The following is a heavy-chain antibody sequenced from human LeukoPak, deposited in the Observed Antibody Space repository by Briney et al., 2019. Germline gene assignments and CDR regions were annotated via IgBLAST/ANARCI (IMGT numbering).Heavy chain of an antibody. CDR3: ARGVAARPHY. D-gene: IGHD6-6*01. Sequence: TSETLSLTCAVYGGSFSGYYWSLIRQPPGKGLEWIGEINHSGSTNYNPSLKSRVTISVDTSKNQFSLKLSSVTAADTAVYYCARGVAARPHYWGQGTLVTVSS. V-gene: IGHV4-34*01. J-gene: IGHJ4*02. CDR1: GGSFSGYY. CDR2: INHSGST.